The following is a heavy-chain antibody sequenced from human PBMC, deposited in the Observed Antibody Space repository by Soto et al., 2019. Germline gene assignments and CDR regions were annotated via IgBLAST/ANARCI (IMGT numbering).Heavy chain of an antibody. D-gene: IGHD5-18*01. CDR1: GVSIGSHDW. Sequence: QVQLQESGTGLVKPSGTLSLTCAVSGVSIGSHDWWTWVRQPPGKGLEWIGESHQSGNTNYNSSLESRVTISLDKSKNPFSLQLSSVTVADTAVYYCATRDTGRVYWGQGTLVTVSS. CDR2: SHQSGNT. J-gene: IGHJ4*02. CDR3: ATRDTGRVY. V-gene: IGHV4-4*02.